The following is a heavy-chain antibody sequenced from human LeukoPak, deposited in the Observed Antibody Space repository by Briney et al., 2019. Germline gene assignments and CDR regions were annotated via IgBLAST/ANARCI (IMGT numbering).Heavy chain of an antibody. D-gene: IGHD4-11*01. CDR2: ISSSGGST. V-gene: IGHV3-64*01. CDR1: GFTFSSYA. J-gene: IGHJ6*02. CDR3: ARVKGTVSRHYYYGMDV. Sequence: GGSLRLSCAASGFTFSSYAMPWVRQAPGKGLEYVSAISSSGGSTYYANSVKGRFTISRDNSKNTLYLQMGSLRAEDMAVYYCARVKGTVSRHYYYGMDVWGQGTTVTVSS.